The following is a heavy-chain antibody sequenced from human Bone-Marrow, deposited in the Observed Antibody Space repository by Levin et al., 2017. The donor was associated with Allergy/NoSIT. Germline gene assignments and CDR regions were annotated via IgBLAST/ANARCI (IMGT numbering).Heavy chain of an antibody. CDR1: GFTFSHYT. J-gene: IGHJ4*02. D-gene: IGHD6-19*01. CDR2: ISITGDYL. CDR3: CVAVGGTGDFDY. Sequence: GGSLRLSCAASGFTFSHYTMTWVRLIPGKGLEWVSAISITGDYLFYADSVRGRFSISRDNARKTLYRQMDSLRVEDTAMDFCCVAVGGTGDFDYWGQGTLVTVSS. V-gene: IGHV3-21*01.